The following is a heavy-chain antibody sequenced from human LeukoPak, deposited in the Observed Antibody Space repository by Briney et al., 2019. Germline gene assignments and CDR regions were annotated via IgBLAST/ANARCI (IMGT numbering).Heavy chain of an antibody. CDR3: AREVMCSSTSCYLAFRYYYYYMDV. J-gene: IGHJ6*03. V-gene: IGHV4-30-4*08. CDR2: IYYTGST. CDR1: GGSISSGDYY. Sequence: SETLSLTCTVSGGSISSGDYYWSWIRQPPGKGLEWIGYIYYTGSTYYNPSLKSRVTISVDTSKNQFSLKLSSVTAADTAVYYCAREVMCSSTSCYLAFRYYYYYMDVWGKGTTVTVSS. D-gene: IGHD2-2*01.